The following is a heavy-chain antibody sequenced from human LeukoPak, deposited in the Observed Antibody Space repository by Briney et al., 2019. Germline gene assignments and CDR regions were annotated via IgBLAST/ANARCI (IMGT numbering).Heavy chain of an antibody. CDR2: IIPIFGTP. J-gene: IGHJ6*03. V-gene: IGHV1-69*13. CDR1: GGTFSSYA. CDR3: AKDPRGSSSSVRYYYYMDV. D-gene: IGHD6-6*01. Sequence: SVKVSCKASGGTFSSYAINWVRQAPGQGLEWMGGIIPIFGTPNYTHTIEDRVTITADESTRTAYMELSSLRSEDTAVYYCAKDPRGSSSSVRYYYYMDVWGKGTTVTVSS.